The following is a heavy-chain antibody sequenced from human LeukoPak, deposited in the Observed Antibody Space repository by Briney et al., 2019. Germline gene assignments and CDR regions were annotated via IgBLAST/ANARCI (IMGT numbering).Heavy chain of an antibody. CDR3: ARQGTLLWFGELLYS. J-gene: IGHJ3*01. CDR2: IYHSGST. CDR1: GYSISSGYY. D-gene: IGHD3-10*01. V-gene: IGHV4-38-2*02. Sequence: SETLSLTCTVSGYSISSGYYWGWIRQPPGKGLEWIGGIYHSGSTYYDPSLKSRVTISVDTSKNQFSLKLSSVTAADTAVCYCARQGTLLWFGELLYSWGQGTMVTVSS.